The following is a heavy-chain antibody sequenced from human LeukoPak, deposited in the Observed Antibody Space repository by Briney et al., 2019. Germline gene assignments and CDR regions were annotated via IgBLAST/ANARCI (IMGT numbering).Heavy chain of an antibody. CDR1: GITVSDYW. V-gene: IGHV3-7*03. CDR2: IKYDGSEK. D-gene: IGHD5-12*01. CDR3: ARRGSGYGQFDY. Sequence: GGSLRLSCAASGITVSDYWMNWVRQAPGKGLEWVANIKYDGSEKYYVDSIKGRFTISRDSAKNSLYLQMNSLRAEDTAVYYCARRGSGYGQFDYWGQGTLVTVSS. J-gene: IGHJ4*02.